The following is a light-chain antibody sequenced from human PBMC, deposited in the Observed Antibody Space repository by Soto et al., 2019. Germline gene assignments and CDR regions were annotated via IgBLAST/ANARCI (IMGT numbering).Light chain of an antibody. CDR2: AAT. J-gene: IGKJ3*01. CDR1: QDISNW. CDR3: QQATSFPFT. Sequence: DIQMTQSPSSVSASVGDTVTITCWASQDISNWLAWYQQQPGKAPKLLISAATSLQSGVPSRFSGSGSGKDFTLTINGLQPEDFASYYCQQATSFPFTFGPGTTVEIK. V-gene: IGKV1-12*01.